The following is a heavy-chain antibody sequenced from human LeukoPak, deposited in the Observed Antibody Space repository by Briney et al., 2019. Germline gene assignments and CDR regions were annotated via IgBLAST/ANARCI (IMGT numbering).Heavy chain of an antibody. V-gene: IGHV3-23*01. J-gene: IGHJ4*02. CDR1: GFTFSTYA. CDR3: ARSYVGADRYFDY. CDR2: ISGGGGDI. Sequence: GESLKISCAASGFTFSTYAMSWVRQAPGKGLEWVSAISGGGGDIYYADSVKGRFTISRDNSKNTLYLQMNSLRAEDTAVYYCARSYVGADRYFDYWGQGTLVTVSS. D-gene: IGHD1-26*01.